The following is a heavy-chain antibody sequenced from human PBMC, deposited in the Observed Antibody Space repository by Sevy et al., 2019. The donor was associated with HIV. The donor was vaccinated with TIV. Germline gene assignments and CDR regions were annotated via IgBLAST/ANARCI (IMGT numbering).Heavy chain of an antibody. CDR1: GFTFSSYW. V-gene: IGHV3-7*01. CDR3: ARGVDTAMVGIYYYGMDV. J-gene: IGHJ6*02. D-gene: IGHD5-18*01. Sequence: GGSLRLSCAASGFTFSSYWMSWVRQAPGKGLEWVANIKQDGSEKYYVDSVKGRFTISRDNAKNSLYLQMNSLRAEDTAVYYCARGVDTAMVGIYYYGMDVWGQGTTVTVSS. CDR2: IKQDGSEK.